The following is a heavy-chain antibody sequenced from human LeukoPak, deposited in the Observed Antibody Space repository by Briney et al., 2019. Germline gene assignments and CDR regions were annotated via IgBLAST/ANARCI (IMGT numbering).Heavy chain of an antibody. J-gene: IGHJ4*02. CDR2: ISIGAGTV. CDR3: ARLYPPEDY. CDR1: GFSFSDYY. D-gene: IGHD1-14*01. V-gene: IGHV3-11*04. Sequence: GGSLRLSCEASGFSFSDYYMDWIRQAPGKGLEWVAYISIGAGTVYYADSLKGRFTVSRDDAKKSLYLEMNSLRAEDTAVYYCARLYPPEDYWGQGTLVTVSS.